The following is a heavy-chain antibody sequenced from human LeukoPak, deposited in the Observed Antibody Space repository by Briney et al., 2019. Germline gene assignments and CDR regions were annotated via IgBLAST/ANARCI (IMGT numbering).Heavy chain of an antibody. D-gene: IGHD4-17*01. CDR2: MYNSGST. J-gene: IGHJ4*02. CDR3: ARGIESYGDYGY. CDR1: GGSISGSY. Sequence: SETLPLTCTVSGGSISGSYWSWIRQPPGKGLEWIAYMYNSGSTNYNPSLKSRVTISIDTSKNQFSLKLSSLTAADTSIYYCARGIESYGDYGYWGQGILVTVSS. V-gene: IGHV4-59*01.